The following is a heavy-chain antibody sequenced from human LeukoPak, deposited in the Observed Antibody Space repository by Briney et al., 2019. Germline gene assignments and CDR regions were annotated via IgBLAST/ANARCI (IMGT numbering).Heavy chain of an antibody. CDR1: GFTFSSYW. V-gene: IGHV3-23*01. CDR3: AKVNSGYDGPPDY. CDR2: ISGSGGST. D-gene: IGHD5-12*01. Sequence: GGSLRLSCAVSGFTFSSYWMSWVRQAPGKGLEWVSAISGSGGSTYYADSVKGRFTISRDNSKNTLYLQMNSLRAEDTAVYYCAKVNSGYDGPPDYWGQGTLVTVSS. J-gene: IGHJ4*02.